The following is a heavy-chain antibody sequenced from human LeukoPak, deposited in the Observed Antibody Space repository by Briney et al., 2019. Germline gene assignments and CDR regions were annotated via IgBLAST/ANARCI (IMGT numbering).Heavy chain of an antibody. CDR3: AKDIQPPMVYCSGGSCYSGGFDY. CDR1: GFNFDDYA. D-gene: IGHD2-15*01. Sequence: PGGSLRLSCAASGFNFDDYAMYWVRQAPGKGLEWVSLISGDGGSTYYADSVKGRFTISRDNSKNSLYLQMNSLRTEDTALYYCAKDIQPPMVYCSGGSCYSGGFDYWGQGTLVTVSS. V-gene: IGHV3-43*02. CDR2: ISGDGGST. J-gene: IGHJ4*02.